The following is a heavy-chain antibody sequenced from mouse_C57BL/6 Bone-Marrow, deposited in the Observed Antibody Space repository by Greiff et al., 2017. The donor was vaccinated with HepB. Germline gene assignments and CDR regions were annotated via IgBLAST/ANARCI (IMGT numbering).Heavy chain of an antibody. J-gene: IGHJ2*01. CDR1: GFSLTSYG. D-gene: IGHD2-5*01. Sequence: VQLQQSGPGLVQPSQSLSITCTVSGFSLTSYGVHWVRQSPGKGLEWLGVIWRGGSTDYNAAFMSRLSITKDNSKSPVFFKMNSLQADDTAIYYFAKNRHYYSNYFDYWGQGTTPTVSS. V-gene: IGHV2-5*01. CDR3: AKNRHYYSNYFDY. CDR2: IWRGGST.